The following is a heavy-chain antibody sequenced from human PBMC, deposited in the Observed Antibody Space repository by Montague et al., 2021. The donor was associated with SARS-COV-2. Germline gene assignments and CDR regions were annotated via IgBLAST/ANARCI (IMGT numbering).Heavy chain of an antibody. Sequence: CAISGDSVSSNIATWNWIRQSPSRGLEWLGRTYYRSKWYYDYAVSVKSRITIDPDTSKHQFSLHLNSVTPEDTAVYYCARTSRSSDYWGQGTLVTVSS. CDR2: TYYRSKWYY. J-gene: IGHJ4*02. V-gene: IGHV6-1*01. CDR1: GDSVSSNIAT. CDR3: ARTSRSSDY.